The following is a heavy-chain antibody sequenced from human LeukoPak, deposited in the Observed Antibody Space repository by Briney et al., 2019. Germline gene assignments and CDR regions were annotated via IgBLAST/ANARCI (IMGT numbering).Heavy chain of an antibody. CDR2: INSDGSST. J-gene: IGHJ5*02. CDR3: ARDNYDILTGYRNWFDP. V-gene: IGHV3-74*01. Sequence: PGGSLRLSCAASGFTFSSYWMHWVRQAPGKGLVWVSRINSDGSSTSYADSVKGRFTISRDNAENTLYLQMNSLRAEDTAVYYCARDNYDILTGYRNWFDPWGQGTLVTVSS. CDR1: GFTFSSYW. D-gene: IGHD3-9*01.